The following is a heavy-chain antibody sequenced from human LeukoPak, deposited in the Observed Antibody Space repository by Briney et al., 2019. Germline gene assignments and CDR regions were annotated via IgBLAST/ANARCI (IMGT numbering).Heavy chain of an antibody. Sequence: GGSLRLSCAASGFTFSSYGMSWVRQAPGKGLEWVGRIKSKTDGGTTDYAAPVKGRFTISGDDSKNTLYLQMNSLKTEDTAVYYCTTRITIFGVVILSDFDYWGQGTLVTVSS. D-gene: IGHD3-3*01. CDR1: GFTFSSYG. V-gene: IGHV3-15*01. CDR2: IKSKTDGGTT. J-gene: IGHJ4*02. CDR3: TTRITIFGVVILSDFDY.